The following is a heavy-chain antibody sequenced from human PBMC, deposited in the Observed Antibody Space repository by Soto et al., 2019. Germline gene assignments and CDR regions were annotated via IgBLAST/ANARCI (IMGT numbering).Heavy chain of an antibody. CDR2: IKQDGNER. D-gene: IGHD6-19*01. J-gene: IGHJ4*02. CDR3: AIGHWLGC. CDR1: GFTFSDYF. V-gene: IGHV3-7*01. Sequence: ELQLVDSGGALVQPGESLRLSCAASGFTFSDYFMTWVRQAPGKGLEWVATIKQDGNERYYVDSVKSRFTISRDNAKNSLYLHMNALRAEDTAVYYCAIGHWLGCWGQGTLVTVSS.